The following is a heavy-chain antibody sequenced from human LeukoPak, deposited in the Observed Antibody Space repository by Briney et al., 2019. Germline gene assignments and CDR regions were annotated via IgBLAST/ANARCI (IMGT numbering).Heavy chain of an antibody. Sequence: ASVKVSCMASGGTFSSYAISWVRQAPGQGLEWMGGIIPIFGIANYAQKFQGRVTITADESTSTAYMELSSLRSEDTAVYYCARPYDSSGYYYFGYWGQGTLVTVSS. V-gene: IGHV1-69*01. J-gene: IGHJ4*02. CDR3: ARPYDSSGYYYFGY. D-gene: IGHD3-22*01. CDR2: IIPIFGIA. CDR1: GGTFSSYA.